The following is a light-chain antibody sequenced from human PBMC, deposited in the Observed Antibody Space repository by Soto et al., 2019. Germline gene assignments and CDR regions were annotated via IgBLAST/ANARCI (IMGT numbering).Light chain of an antibody. CDR3: QQYGSSPST. V-gene: IGKV3D-20*01. CDR1: QSVRSSY. CDR2: DAS. J-gene: IGKJ5*01. Sequence: EIVLTQSPATLSLSPGERATLSCGASQSVRSSYLAWYQQKPGLAPRLLIYDASSRAIGIPDRFSGSGSGTDFTLTISRLDPEDFAVYYCQQYGSSPSTFGQGTRLDIK.